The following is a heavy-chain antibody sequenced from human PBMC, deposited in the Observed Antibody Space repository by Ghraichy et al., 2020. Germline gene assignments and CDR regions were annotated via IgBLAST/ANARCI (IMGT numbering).Heavy chain of an antibody. CDR1: GFTFSSYA. J-gene: IGHJ4*02. CDR3: ARDLVVAAETGFGY. D-gene: IGHD2-15*01. V-gene: IGHV3-30-3*01. Sequence: RSLRLSCAASGFTFSSYAMHWVRQAPGKGLEWVAVISYDGSNKYYADSVKGRFTISRDNSKNTLYLQMNSLRAEDTAVYYCARDLVVAAETGFGYWGQGTLVTVSS. CDR2: ISYDGSNK.